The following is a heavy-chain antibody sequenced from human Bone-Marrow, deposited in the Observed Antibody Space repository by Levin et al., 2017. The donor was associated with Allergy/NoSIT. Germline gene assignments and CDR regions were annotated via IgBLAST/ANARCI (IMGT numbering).Heavy chain of an antibody. CDR1: GFPFSSYD. J-gene: IGHJ4*02. D-gene: IGHD3-22*01. V-gene: IGHV3-23*01. Sequence: LSLTCAAFGFPFSSYDMTWVRQAPGKGLEWVSAISAGGDTTYYAESVRGRFTISRDNSKFTVYLQMNSLRAEDTAVYYCANRQDSGGIHDTSGHNLCWGRGTLVTVSS. CDR3: ANRQDSGGIHDTSGHNLC. CDR2: ISAGGDTT.